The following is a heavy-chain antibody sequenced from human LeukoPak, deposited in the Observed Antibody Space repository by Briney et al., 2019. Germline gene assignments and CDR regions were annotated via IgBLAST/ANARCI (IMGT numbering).Heavy chain of an antibody. CDR1: GGSISSFY. CDR2: ISTRGNA. CDR3: ARLYGNYQNYFDY. V-gene: IGHV4-4*07. D-gene: IGHD1-7*01. J-gene: IGHJ4*02. Sequence: PSETLSLTCTVSGGSISSFYWSWVRQPAGKGLEWIGRISTRGNADYNPSLKSRVTLSVDTSKNQFSLKLRSVTAADTAVYFCARLYGNYQNYFDYWGQGTLVTVSS.